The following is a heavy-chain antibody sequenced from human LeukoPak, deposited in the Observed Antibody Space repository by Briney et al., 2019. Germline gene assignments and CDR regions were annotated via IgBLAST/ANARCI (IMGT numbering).Heavy chain of an antibody. V-gene: IGHV3-21*06. CDR2: INSNSRYI. CDR3: ASYGSYYDFWSGYYQPYFDY. J-gene: IGHJ4*02. D-gene: IGHD3-3*01. CDR1: GFSFSSYS. Sequence: GGSLRLSCAASGFSFSSYSMNWVRQAPGKGLEWVSSINSNSRYIYHANSLRGRFTVSRDNDRNVLYLQMNSLRAEDTAVYYCASYGSYYDFWSGYYQPYFDYWGQGTLVTVSS.